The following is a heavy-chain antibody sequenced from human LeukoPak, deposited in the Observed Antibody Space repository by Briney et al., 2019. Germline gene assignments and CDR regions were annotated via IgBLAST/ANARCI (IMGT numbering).Heavy chain of an antibody. J-gene: IGHJ2*01. CDR1: GGSISIYC. D-gene: IGHD3-9*01. CDR2: IYTSGST. V-gene: IGHV4-4*07. Sequence: PPETLSLTCTVSGGSISIYCWSWIRQPAGKGLECIGHIYTSGSTNYNPSLKSRVSMSVDTSKNQFSLKLSSVTAADTAVYYCARAVDPLGYFDLWGRGTLVTVSS. CDR3: ARAVDPLGYFDL.